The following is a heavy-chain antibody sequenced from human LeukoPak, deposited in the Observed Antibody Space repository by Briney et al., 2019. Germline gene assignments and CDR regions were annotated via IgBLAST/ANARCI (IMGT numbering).Heavy chain of an antibody. CDR2: ISSSGNTM. CDR3: ARAQLWLPY. V-gene: IGHV3-11*01. D-gene: IGHD5-18*01. Sequence: GGSLRLSCAASGFTFSDYYMSWIRQAPGKGLEWVPYISSSGNTMYYADSVKGRFTISRDNAKNSLFLQMNSLRAEDTAVYYCARAQLWLPYWGQGTLVTVSS. CDR1: GFTFSDYY. J-gene: IGHJ4*02.